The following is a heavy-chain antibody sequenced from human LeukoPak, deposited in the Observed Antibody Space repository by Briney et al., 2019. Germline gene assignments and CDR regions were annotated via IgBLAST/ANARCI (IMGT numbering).Heavy chain of an antibody. CDR1: GGSISSGDYY. J-gene: IGHJ6*03. D-gene: IGHD5-18*01. Sequence: SETLSLTCTVSGGSISSGDYYWSWIRQPPGKGLEWIGYIYYSGSTYYNPSLKSRVTISVDTSKNQFSLKLSSVTAADTAVYYCARRGTAPGYYYYYYMDVWGKGTTVTVSS. CDR2: IYYSGST. CDR3: ARRGTAPGYYYYYYMDV. V-gene: IGHV4-30-4*08.